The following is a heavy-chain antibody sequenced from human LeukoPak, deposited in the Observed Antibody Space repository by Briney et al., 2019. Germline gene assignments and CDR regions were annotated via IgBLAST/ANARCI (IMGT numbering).Heavy chain of an antibody. CDR2: ISTNTGNP. J-gene: IGHJ4*02. D-gene: IGHD3-22*01. CDR3: AREDYDSSGQYYFDY. Sequence: ASVKVSCKASGYTFTGYYMHWVRQAPGQGLEWMGWISTNTGNPTYAQGFTGRFVFSLDTSVSTAYLQISSLKAEDTAVYYCAREDYDSSGQYYFDYWGQGTLVTVSS. V-gene: IGHV7-4-1*02. CDR1: GYTFTGYY.